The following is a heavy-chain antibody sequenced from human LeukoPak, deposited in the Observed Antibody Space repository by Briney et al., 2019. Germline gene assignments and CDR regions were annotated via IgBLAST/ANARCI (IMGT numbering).Heavy chain of an antibody. J-gene: IGHJ3*02. CDR1: GYSISSGYY. D-gene: IGHD2-2*02. Sequence: SETLSLTCAVSGYSISSGYYWGWIRQPPGKGLEWIGSIYHSGSTYYNPSLKSRVTISVDTSENQFSLKLSSVTAADTAVYYCARHPGYCSSTSCYISAFDIWGQGIMVTVSS. CDR3: ARHPGYCSSTSCYISAFDI. V-gene: IGHV4-38-2*01. CDR2: IYHSGST.